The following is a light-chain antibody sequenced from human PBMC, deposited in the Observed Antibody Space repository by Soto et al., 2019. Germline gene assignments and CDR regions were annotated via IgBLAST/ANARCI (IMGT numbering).Light chain of an antibody. Sequence: QSALTQPPSASGSPGQSVTISCSGTSSDVGGYNYVSWYQQHPGKAPKLMIYEVNKRPSGVPDRFSGSKSGNTASLTVSGLQAEDEADYYCSSHAGSNKVFGGGTKVTVL. CDR2: EVN. CDR3: SSHAGSNKV. CDR1: SSDVGGYNY. V-gene: IGLV2-8*01. J-gene: IGLJ3*02.